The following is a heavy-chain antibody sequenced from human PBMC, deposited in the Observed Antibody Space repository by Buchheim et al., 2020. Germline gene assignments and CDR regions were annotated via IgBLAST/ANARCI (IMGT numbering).Heavy chain of an antibody. CDR3: ARHHGSLVPRDFWSGYFGSAINWFDP. Sequence: QVQLQESGPGLVKPSETLSLTCTVSGGSVSSGSHYWSWIRQPPGKGLEWIGYIHDSGSTNYNPSLKSRVTISADTSKNQFSLKLSSVTAADTAVYYCARHHGSLVPRDFWSGYFGSAINWFDPWGQGTL. V-gene: IGHV4-61*01. CDR1: GGSVSSGSHY. D-gene: IGHD3-3*01. CDR2: IHDSGST. J-gene: IGHJ5*02.